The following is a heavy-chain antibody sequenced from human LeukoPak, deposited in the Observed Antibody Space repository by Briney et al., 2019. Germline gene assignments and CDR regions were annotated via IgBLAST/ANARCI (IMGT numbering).Heavy chain of an antibody. V-gene: IGHV3-7*01. CDR1: GFTFSSYW. J-gene: IGHJ4*02. CDR3: ARQGNYDYVWGSYRRVDFDH. D-gene: IGHD3-16*02. CDR2: IKEDGSEQ. Sequence: GGSLRLSCAASGFTFSSYWMNWVRQAPGKGLEWVVNIKEDGSEQYYVDSVRGQFTISRDNAKNSLYLQVNSLRAEDTAVYYCARQGNYDYVWGSYRRVDFDHWGQGTLVTVSS.